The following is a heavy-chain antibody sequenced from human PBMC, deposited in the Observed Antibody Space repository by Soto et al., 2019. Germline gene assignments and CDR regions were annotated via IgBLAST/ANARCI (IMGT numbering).Heavy chain of an antibody. V-gene: IGHV3-23*01. D-gene: IGHD5-12*01. Sequence: EVQLLESGGGLVQRGGSQRLSCAASGFTFTSYVMSWVRQAPGKGLEWVAGISGGGSTAFYADSVKGRFTISRDNAKNTLVLQMDSLRAEDTAIYYCAKDSNKYSISLRARYFDYWGQGTLVTVSS. CDR1: GFTFTSYV. J-gene: IGHJ4*02. CDR2: ISGGGSTA. CDR3: AKDSNKYSISLRARYFDY.